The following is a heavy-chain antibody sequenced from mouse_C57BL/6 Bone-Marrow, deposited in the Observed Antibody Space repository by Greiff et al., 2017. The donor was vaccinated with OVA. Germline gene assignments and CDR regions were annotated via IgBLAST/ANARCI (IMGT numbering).Heavy chain of an antibody. J-gene: IGHJ1*03. CDR3: ARRRLRRTSYWYFDV. CDR1: GYSFTDYN. D-gene: IGHD2-4*01. CDR2: INPNYGTT. V-gene: IGHV1-39*01. Sequence: VHVKQSGPELVKPGASVKISCKASGYSFTDYNMNWVKQSNGKSLEWIGVINPNYGTTSYNQKFKGKATLTVDQSSSTAYMQLNSLTSEDSAVYYCARRRLRRTSYWYFDVWGTGTTVTVSS.